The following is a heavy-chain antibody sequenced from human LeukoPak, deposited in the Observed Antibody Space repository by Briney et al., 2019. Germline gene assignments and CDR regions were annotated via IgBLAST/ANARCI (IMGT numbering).Heavy chain of an antibody. D-gene: IGHD5-24*01. CDR3: ARVPAMAGTYFDY. Sequence: PGGSLRLSCAASGFTFSDYYMSWVRQAPGKGLEWVANIKEDGSEKYYVDSVKGRFTISRDNAENSLYLQMNSLRVEDTALYYCARVPAMAGTYFDYWGQGSLVTVSS. CDR1: GFTFSDYY. V-gene: IGHV3-7*04. CDR2: IKEDGSEK. J-gene: IGHJ4*02.